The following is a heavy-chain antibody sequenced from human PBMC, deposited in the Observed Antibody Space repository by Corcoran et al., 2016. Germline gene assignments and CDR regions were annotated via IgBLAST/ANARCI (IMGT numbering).Heavy chain of an antibody. D-gene: IGHD3-16*01. Sequence: QVTLRESGPALVKPTQTLTLTCTFPGFSLSTSGMCVSWIHQHPGNAREWLALIDWDDDKYYSTSLKTRHTISKDNSKNKVVLKMTIMDPVDTATYYCARSGGVAFDIWGQGTMVTVSS. CDR2: IDWDDDK. J-gene: IGHJ3*02. CDR3: ARSGGVAFDI. V-gene: IGHV2-70*01. CDR1: GFSLSTSGMC.